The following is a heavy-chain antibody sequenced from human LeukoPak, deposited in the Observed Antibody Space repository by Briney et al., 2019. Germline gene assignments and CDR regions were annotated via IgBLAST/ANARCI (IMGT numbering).Heavy chain of an antibody. D-gene: IGHD3-22*01. Sequence: ASVKVSCTASGATFSSYTISWVRQAPGQGHGWMGGIILIFGTANYAQKFQGRFTITTDEATSSAYMELSSLRSEDTAVYYCASLPLTYYYDNREYYPLDYWGQGTLVTVSS. CDR1: GATFSSYT. CDR3: ASLPLTYYYDNREYYPLDY. V-gene: IGHV1-69*05. CDR2: IILIFGTA. J-gene: IGHJ4*02.